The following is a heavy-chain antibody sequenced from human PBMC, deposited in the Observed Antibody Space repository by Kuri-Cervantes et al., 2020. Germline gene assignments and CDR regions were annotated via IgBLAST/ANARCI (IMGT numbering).Heavy chain of an antibody. J-gene: IGHJ5*02. D-gene: IGHD2-2*02. CDR3: ARERYCSSSSCYNGEGNWFDP. CDR1: GFTFNTYA. Sequence: GGSLRLSCAASGFTFNTYAMSWVRQAPGRGPEWVSAISETGDRTYYADSVKGRFTISRDNSKNTLYLQMNSLRVEDTALYYCARERYCSSSSCYNGEGNWFDPWGQGTLVTVSS. V-gene: IGHV3-23*01. CDR2: ISETGDRT.